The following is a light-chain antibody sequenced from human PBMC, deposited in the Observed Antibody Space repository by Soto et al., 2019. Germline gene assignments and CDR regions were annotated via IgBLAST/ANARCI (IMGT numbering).Light chain of an antibody. CDR1: QSVGSY. V-gene: IGKV3-11*01. J-gene: IGKJ1*01. Sequence: EIVLTQSAATLSWSAGERATLSCRASQSVGSYLAWYQQKPGQAPRLLIYDASTRATGIPARFSGSGSGTEFTLTISRLEPEDFTVYYCHHYETFGQGTKVDI. CDR2: DAS. CDR3: HHYET.